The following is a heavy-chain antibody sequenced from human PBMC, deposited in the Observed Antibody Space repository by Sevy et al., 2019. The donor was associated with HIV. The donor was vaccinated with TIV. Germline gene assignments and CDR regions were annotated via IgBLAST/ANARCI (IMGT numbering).Heavy chain of an antibody. D-gene: IGHD1-1*01. CDR1: GFIFSNYW. CDR3: ARDTGNFYVDY. V-gene: IGHV3-7*01. CDR2: IKGDGSRV. J-gene: IGHJ4*02. Sequence: GGSLRLSCAASGFIFSNYWMTWVRQAPGKGLEWVANIKGDGSRVAYADSVRGRFTISRENAKNSLYLQINSLSPEDTALYYCARDTGNFYVDYWGQGTLVTVSS.